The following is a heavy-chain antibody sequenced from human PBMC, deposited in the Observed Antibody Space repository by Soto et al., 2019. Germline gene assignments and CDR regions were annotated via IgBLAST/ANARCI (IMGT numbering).Heavy chain of an antibody. CDR1: GGSFSVYD. CDR2: INHSGST. CDR3: ASTRILRYYGMDV. V-gene: IGHV4-34*01. Sequence: PSETLCLTCAVDGGSFSVYDLSWLRQPPEKGLEWIGEINHSGSTNYNPSLKSRVTISVDTSKNQFSLKLSSVTAADTAVYYSASTRILRYYGMDVWGQGTTVTAP. J-gene: IGHJ6*02. D-gene: IGHD2-15*01.